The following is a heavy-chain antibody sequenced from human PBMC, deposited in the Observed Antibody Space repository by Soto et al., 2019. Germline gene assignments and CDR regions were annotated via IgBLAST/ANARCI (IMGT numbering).Heavy chain of an antibody. CDR2: INTNTGNP. V-gene: IGHV7-4-1*01. Sequence: PGASVKVSCKASGYTFTSYAMNWVRQAPGQGLEWMGWINTNTGNPTYAQGFTGRFVFSLDTSVSTAYLQICSLKAEDTAVYYCARMERFSGYVYYYYYGMDVWGQGTTVTSP. CDR1: GYTFTSYA. CDR3: ARMERFSGYVYYYYYGMDV. J-gene: IGHJ6*02. D-gene: IGHD1-1*01.